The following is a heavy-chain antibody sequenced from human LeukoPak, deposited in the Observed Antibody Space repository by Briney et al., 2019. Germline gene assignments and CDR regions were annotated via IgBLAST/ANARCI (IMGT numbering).Heavy chain of an antibody. CDR3: ARERGQTYDSHDH. CDR1: GFTFSSYS. J-gene: IGHJ4*02. D-gene: IGHD3-22*01. V-gene: IGHV3-21*01. CDR2: ISSSSSYI. Sequence: GGSLRLSCAASGFTFSSYSMNWVRQAPGKGLEWVSSISSSSSYIYYADSVKGRFTISRDNAKNSLYLQMNSLRAEDTAVYYCARERGQTYDSHDHWGQGTLVTVSS.